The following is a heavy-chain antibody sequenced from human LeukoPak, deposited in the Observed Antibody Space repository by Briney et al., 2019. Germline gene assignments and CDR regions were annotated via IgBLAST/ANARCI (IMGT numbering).Heavy chain of an antibody. Sequence: SVKVSCKASGGTFSSYAISWVRQAPGRGLEWMGGIIPIFGTANYAQKFQGRVTITADKSTSTAYMELSSLRSEDTAVYYRARGAYSYGPEDYWGQGTLVTVSS. CDR3: ARGAYSYGPEDY. CDR1: GGTFSSYA. CDR2: IIPIFGTA. V-gene: IGHV1-69*06. J-gene: IGHJ4*02. D-gene: IGHD5-18*01.